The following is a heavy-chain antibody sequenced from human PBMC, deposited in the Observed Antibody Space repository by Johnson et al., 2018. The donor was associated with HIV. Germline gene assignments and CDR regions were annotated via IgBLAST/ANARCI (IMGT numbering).Heavy chain of an antibody. J-gene: IGHJ3*01. CDR1: GFTFVDYG. D-gene: IGHD2-21*02. V-gene: IGHV3-48*03. CDR3: ARGAYCGGDCYSGLGALDV. CDR2: ISSSGTTI. Sequence: VHLVESGGGLVQPGGSLRLSCAVSGFTFVDYGMNWVRQVPGKGLEWLSYISSSGTTIYYADSVKGRLTISRDNAKNSLYLQMNSLRGEDTAAYYCARGAYCGGDCYSGLGALDVWGQGTMVTVSP.